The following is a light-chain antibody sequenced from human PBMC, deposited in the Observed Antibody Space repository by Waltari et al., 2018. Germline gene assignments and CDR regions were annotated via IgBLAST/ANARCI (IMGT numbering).Light chain of an antibody. V-gene: IGKV1-9*01. J-gene: IGKJ1*01. CDR3: QQLNSYQWT. CDR2: AAS. CDR1: QGINNY. Sequence: IQLTQSPSSLSASVGDRVTITCRASQGINNYLAWYQQKPGKAPKLLSYAASTLQSGVPSRFSGSGSGTDFTLTNSSLQPEDFASYYGQQLNSYQWTFGQGTKVEVK.